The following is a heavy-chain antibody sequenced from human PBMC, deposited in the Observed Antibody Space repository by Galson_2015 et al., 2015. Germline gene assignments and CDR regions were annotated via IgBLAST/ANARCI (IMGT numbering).Heavy chain of an antibody. CDR1: GGTFSSYA. Sequence: SVKVSCKASGGTFSSYAISWVRQAPGHGPQWMGGITPMFGTAYYAQKFQGRVTITADKTTSTAYMELRGLKSEDTAVYYCAIPSQDCSKNSCPYNYWGQRTLVTVSS. J-gene: IGHJ4*02. V-gene: IGHV1-69*06. D-gene: IGHD2-2*01. CDR2: ITPMFGTA. CDR3: AIPSQDCSKNSCPYNY.